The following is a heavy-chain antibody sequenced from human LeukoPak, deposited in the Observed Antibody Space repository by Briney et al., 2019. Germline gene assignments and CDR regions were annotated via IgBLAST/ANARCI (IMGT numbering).Heavy chain of an antibody. Sequence: GGSLRLSCAASGFNFSNYAMTWVRQAPGKGLEWVSAIGGSGSSTNFADSVKGRFTISRDNARNTMYLQMIRLRAEDTAVYYCAKTQGYYDAWGQGALVTVSS. CDR1: GFNFSNYA. D-gene: IGHD2-15*01. CDR3: AKTQGYYDA. J-gene: IGHJ5*02. V-gene: IGHV3-23*01. CDR2: IGGSGSST.